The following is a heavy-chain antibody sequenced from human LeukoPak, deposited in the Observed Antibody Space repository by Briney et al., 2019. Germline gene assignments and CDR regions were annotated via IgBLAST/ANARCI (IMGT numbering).Heavy chain of an antibody. CDR2: IYYSGST. J-gene: IGHJ6*02. D-gene: IGHD2-2*01. CDR1: GGSISSGDYY. V-gene: IGHV4-30-4*01. Sequence: SQTLSLTCTVSGGSISSGDYYRSWVRQPPGRGLEWLGYIYYSGSTYYNPSLKSRVTISVDTSKNQFSLKLSSVTAADTAVYYCARDVNYCSSTSCSLGMDVWGQGTTVTVSS. CDR3: ARDVNYCSSTSCSLGMDV.